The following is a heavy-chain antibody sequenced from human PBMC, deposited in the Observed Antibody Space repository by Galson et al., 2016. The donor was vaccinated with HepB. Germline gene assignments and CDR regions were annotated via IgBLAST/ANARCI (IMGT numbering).Heavy chain of an antibody. CDR2: ISGSRSYV. CDR3: VKDLGGAGWLQSGRITYYGMDV. J-gene: IGHJ6*02. Sequence: SLRLSCAAFGFTLSTRYNMNWVRQAPGKGLEWVASISGSRSYVIYADSVKGRFTISRDDAKNSLYLRMNSLRVEDTAVYFCVKDLGGAGWLQSGRITYYGMDVWGQGTTVTVSS. CDR1: GFTLSTRYN. V-gene: IGHV3-21*06. D-gene: IGHD5-24*01.